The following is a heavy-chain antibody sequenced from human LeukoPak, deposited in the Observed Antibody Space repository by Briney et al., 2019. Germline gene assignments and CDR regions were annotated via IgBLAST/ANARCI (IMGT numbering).Heavy chain of an antibody. D-gene: IGHD3-16*01. J-gene: IGHJ4*02. CDR2: MYYSGST. Sequence: PSETLSLTCTVSGGSISSSTYYWGWIRRPPGKGLEGIGSMYYSGSTYYNPSRKSRVTVSVDTAKNQFSLNLSSVTAADTAVYYCVRGSTLRHYQYWGQGTLVTVSS. CDR3: VRGSTLRHYQY. CDR1: GGSISSSTYY. V-gene: IGHV4-39*01.